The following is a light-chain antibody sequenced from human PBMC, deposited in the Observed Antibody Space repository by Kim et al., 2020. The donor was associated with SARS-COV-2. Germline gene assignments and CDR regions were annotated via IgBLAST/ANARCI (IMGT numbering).Light chain of an antibody. CDR1: NIGGHS. V-gene: IGLV3-21*01. Sequence: SYELTQPPSVSVAPGQTARITCGGNNIGGHSVHWYQQKPGQAPVLVIYYDSDRPSGIPERFSGSKAATTATLPISRVEAGDEADYYCQVWDTDTDVYVFG. CDR2: YDS. J-gene: IGLJ1*01. CDR3: QVWDTDTDVYV.